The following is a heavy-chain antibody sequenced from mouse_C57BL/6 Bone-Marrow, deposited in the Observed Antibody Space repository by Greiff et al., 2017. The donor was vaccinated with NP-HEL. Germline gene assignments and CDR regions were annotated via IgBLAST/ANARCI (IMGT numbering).Heavy chain of an antibody. J-gene: IGHJ3*01. CDR1: GYTFTSYC. CDR3: ARLPWSVFAY. CDR2: INPSSGYT. V-gene: IGHV1-7*01. Sequence: QVQLQQSGAELAKPGASVKLSCKASGYTFTSYCMHWVKPRPGQGLEWIGYINPSSGYTKYNQKFKDKATLTADKSSSTDYMQLSSLKYEDSAVYYCARLPWSVFAYWGQGTLVTVSA. D-gene: IGHD1-1*02.